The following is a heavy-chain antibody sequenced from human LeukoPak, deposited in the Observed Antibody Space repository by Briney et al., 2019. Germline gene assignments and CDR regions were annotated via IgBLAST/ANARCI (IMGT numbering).Heavy chain of an antibody. CDR1: GFTLSNAW. J-gene: IGHJ4*02. D-gene: IGHD5-12*01. CDR2: ISYDGSNK. CDR3: ARDCAVATWYYFDY. V-gene: IGHV3-30*03. Sequence: PGGSLRLSCAASGFTLSNAWMNWVRQAPGKGLEWVAVISYDGSNKYYADSVKGRFTISRDNSKNTLYLQMNSLRAEDTAVYYCARDCAVATWYYFDYWGQGTLVTVSS.